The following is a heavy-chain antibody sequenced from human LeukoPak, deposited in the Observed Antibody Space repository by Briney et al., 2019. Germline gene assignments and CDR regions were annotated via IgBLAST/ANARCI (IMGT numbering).Heavy chain of an antibody. CDR1: GFTVSNNY. V-gene: IGHV3-53*01. J-gene: IGHJ4*02. CDR2: IYSGGGT. CDR3: ARGVMAARLYYFDN. D-gene: IGHD2-21*01. Sequence: GGSLRLSCAASGFTVSNNYMNWVRQAPGKGLEWVSVIYSGGGTYYIDSVKGRFTISRDNSKNTLFLQMNSLRAEDTAVYYCARGVMAARLYYFDNWGRGILVTVSS.